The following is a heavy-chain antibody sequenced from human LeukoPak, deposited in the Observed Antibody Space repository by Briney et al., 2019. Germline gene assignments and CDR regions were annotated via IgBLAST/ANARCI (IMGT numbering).Heavy chain of an antibody. D-gene: IGHD3-10*01. V-gene: IGHV1-3*01. CDR1: GYTFSTYA. CDR2: INAGNGNT. CDR3: AREGSFRGRFFDY. Sequence: ASVKVSCKASGYTFSTYAMHWVRQAPGQRLECMGWINAGNGNTEYSQKFQGRVTITRDTSASTAYMGLSSLRSADTAVYYCAREGSFRGRFFDYWGQGTLVTVSS. J-gene: IGHJ4*02.